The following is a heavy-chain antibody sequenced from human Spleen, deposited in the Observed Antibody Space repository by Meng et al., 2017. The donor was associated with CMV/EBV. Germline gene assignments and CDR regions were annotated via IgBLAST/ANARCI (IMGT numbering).Heavy chain of an antibody. J-gene: IGHJ4*02. CDR1: GFTVSSYA. Sequence: SGFTVSSYAMSWVRQAPGKGLEWVSAISGSGGSTYYADSVKGRFTISRDNSKNTLYLQMNSLRAEDTAVYYCAKDRPYSSPYYFDYWGQGTLVTVSS. CDR3: AKDRPYSSPYYFDY. D-gene: IGHD4-11*01. CDR2: ISGSGGST. V-gene: IGHV3-23*01.